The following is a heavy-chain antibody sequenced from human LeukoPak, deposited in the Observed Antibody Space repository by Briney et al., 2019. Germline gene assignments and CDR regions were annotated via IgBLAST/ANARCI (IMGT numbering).Heavy chain of an antibody. D-gene: IGHD7-27*01. Sequence: GGSLRLSCAASGFTFDDYAMHWVRQAPGKGLEWVSGISWNGGSIGYADSVKGRFTISRDNAKNSLYLQMNSLRAEDTAVYYCARDNRWGAFDYWGQGTLVTVSS. V-gene: IGHV3-9*01. CDR1: GFTFDDYA. CDR3: ARDNRWGAFDY. CDR2: ISWNGGSI. J-gene: IGHJ4*02.